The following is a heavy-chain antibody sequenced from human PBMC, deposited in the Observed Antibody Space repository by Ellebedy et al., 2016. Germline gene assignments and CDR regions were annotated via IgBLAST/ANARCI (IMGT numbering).Heavy chain of an antibody. J-gene: IGHJ6*02. Sequence: SETLSLTXSVSGGSISGDYWSWIRQPPGKELEWIGYIYYSGSTKYNPSLMRRVTISVDTSKNQFSLKLTSVTAADTAVYYCARDRGVRGVIGYYYYGMDVWGQGTTVTVSS. D-gene: IGHD3-10*01. CDR2: IYYSGST. V-gene: IGHV4-59*01. CDR1: GGSISGDY. CDR3: ARDRGVRGVIGYYYYGMDV.